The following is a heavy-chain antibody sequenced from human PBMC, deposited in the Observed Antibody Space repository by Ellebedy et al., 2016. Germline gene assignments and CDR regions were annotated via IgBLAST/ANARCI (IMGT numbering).Heavy chain of an antibody. Sequence: GESLKISXVGSGFSFSDYNMNWVRQAPGKRLEWLSYISSSSSTIWYADSVKGRFTVSRDNAKNSLYLQMNSLRDEDSAVYYCTRDGSEWSRDYWGQGTLVTVSS. J-gene: IGHJ4*02. CDR2: ISSSSSTI. CDR3: TRDGSEWSRDY. D-gene: IGHD2-8*01. CDR1: GFSFSDYN. V-gene: IGHV3-48*02.